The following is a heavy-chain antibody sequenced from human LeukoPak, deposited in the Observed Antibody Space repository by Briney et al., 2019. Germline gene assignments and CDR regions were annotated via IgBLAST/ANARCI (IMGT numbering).Heavy chain of an antibody. Sequence: GASVKVSCKASGYTFTRNGISWVRQAPGQGLEWMGWITGYNGHTNYARKFQGRVTMTTDTSTNTAYVELRSLRSDDTAVYYCARVATINYYYYSYMDVWDKGTSVTVSS. CDR3: ARVATINYYYYSYMDV. CDR1: GYTFTRNG. D-gene: IGHD5-12*01. J-gene: IGHJ6*03. V-gene: IGHV1-18*01. CDR2: ITGYNGHT.